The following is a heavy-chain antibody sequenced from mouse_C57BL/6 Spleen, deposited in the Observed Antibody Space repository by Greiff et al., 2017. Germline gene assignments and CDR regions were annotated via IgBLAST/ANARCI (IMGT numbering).Heavy chain of an antibody. Sequence: VQLVESGAELVRPGASVTLSCKASGFTFTDYEMHWVKQTPVHGLEWIGAFDPETGGTAYNQKFKGKAILTADKSSSTAYMELRSLTSEDSAVYSCTRSEYRDYWGQGTPLTVSS. CDR2: FDPETGGT. D-gene: IGHD2-10*02. J-gene: IGHJ2*01. V-gene: IGHV1-15*01. CDR3: TRSEYRDY. CDR1: GFTFTDYE.